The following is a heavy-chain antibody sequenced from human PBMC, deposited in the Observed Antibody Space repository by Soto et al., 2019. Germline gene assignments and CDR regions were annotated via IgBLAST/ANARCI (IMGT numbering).Heavy chain of an antibody. V-gene: IGHV1-18*04. J-gene: IGHJ4*02. D-gene: IGHD3-22*01. Sequence: ASVKVSCKASGYSFTSYGISWVRQAPGQGPEWMGWISGHNGNTNHPQSLQGRVTMTTDTSRNTAYMELRSLRSDDTAVYYCARHRFNYYDDTVYYYFDYWGQGTLVTVSS. CDR3: ARHRFNYYDDTVYYYFDY. CDR2: ISGHNGNT. CDR1: GYSFTSYG.